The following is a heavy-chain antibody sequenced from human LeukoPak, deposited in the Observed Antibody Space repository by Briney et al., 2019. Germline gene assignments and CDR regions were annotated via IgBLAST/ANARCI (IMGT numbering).Heavy chain of an antibody. CDR1: RFTFSNYA. J-gene: IGHJ6*03. CDR3: AKDPDNFNDGWNFYYMDV. V-gene: IGHV3-23*01. Sequence: PGGSLRLSCAASRFTFSNYAMSWVRQAPGKGLEWVSAISDSGDTTHYTNSVKGGFTTSRDNSKDTLYLQMNSLRPEDTAVYFCAKDPDNFNDGWNFYYMDVWGNGTTVTVSS. D-gene: IGHD1-20*01. CDR2: ISDSGDTT.